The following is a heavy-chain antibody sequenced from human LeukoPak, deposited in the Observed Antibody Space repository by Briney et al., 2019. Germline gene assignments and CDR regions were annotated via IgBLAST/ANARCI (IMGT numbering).Heavy chain of an antibody. J-gene: IGHJ4*02. CDR3: ARVLRDSSGWTPFDY. V-gene: IGHV4-4*07. Sequence: SETLSLTCTVSGGSVSNYYWSWIRQPAGKGLEWIGRIYTTGSTNYNPSLKSRVTISADTSNNQVFLKLTSVTAADTAVYYCARVLRDSSGWTPFDYWGQGTLVTVSS. CDR2: IYTTGST. D-gene: IGHD6-19*01. CDR1: GGSVSNYY.